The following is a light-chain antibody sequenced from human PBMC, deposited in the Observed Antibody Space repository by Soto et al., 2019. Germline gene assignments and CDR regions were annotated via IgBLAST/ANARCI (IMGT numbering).Light chain of an antibody. CDR3: QQYGSSRT. Sequence: EIVLTQSPGTPSLSPGERATLSCRASQSVSSSYLAWYQQKLGQAPRLLIYGASSRATGIPDRFSGSGSGTDFTLTISRLEPEDFAVYYCQQYGSSRTFGQGTKVDIK. V-gene: IGKV3-20*01. CDR1: QSVSSSY. CDR2: GAS. J-gene: IGKJ1*01.